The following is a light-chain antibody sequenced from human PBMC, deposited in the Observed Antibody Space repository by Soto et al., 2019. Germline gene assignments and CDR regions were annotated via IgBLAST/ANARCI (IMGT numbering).Light chain of an antibody. CDR1: QSVPKNY. CDR3: QQCSTSPLT. Sequence: EIVLTQSPGTLSLSPGERATLSCRASQSVPKNYLAWYQQKPGQAPRLLIHDASSRATGIPDRFSGSGSGTDFTLTIIRLEPEDFAVYYCQQCSTSPLTFGGGTKVDIK. V-gene: IGKV3-20*01. J-gene: IGKJ4*01. CDR2: DAS.